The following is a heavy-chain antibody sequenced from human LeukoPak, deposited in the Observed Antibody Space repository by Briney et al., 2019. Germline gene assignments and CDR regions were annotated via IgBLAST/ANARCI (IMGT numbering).Heavy chain of an antibody. Sequence: SETLSLTCTVSGGSISTYYWNWIRQPPGKGLEWIGYIYHSGSTNYNPSLQSRVTISVDTPKNQFSLNLNSVTAADTAVYYCARGGAARLHFQNWGQGTPVTVSS. J-gene: IGHJ1*01. D-gene: IGHD6-6*01. CDR1: GGSISTYY. V-gene: IGHV4-59*01. CDR3: ARGGAARLHFQN. CDR2: IYHSGST.